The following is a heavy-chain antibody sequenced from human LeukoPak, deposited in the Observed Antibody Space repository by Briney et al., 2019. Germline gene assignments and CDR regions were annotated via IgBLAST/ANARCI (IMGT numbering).Heavy chain of an antibody. D-gene: IGHD2-8*01. CDR2: ISSSSSYI. Sequence: GGSLRLSCAASGFTFSSYSMNWVRQAPGKGLEWVSSISSSSSYIYYADSVKGRFTISRDNAKNSLYLQMNSLRAEDTAVYYCARRGTNGDARPYYYMDVWGKGTTVTVSS. V-gene: IGHV3-21*01. CDR3: ARRGTNGDARPYYYMDV. CDR1: GFTFSSYS. J-gene: IGHJ6*03.